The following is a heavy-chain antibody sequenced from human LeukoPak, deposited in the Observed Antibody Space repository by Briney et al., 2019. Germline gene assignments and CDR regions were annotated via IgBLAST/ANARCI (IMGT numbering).Heavy chain of an antibody. CDR2: ISYDGIHQ. V-gene: IGHV3-30-3*01. Sequence: GRSLRLSCAASGFTFSSYAMHWVRQAPGKGLEWVAAISYDGIHQYYADSVKGRFTISRDNSKNTLYLQMNSLRPEDTAVYYCARGRNVVATSGYFDSWGQGTLVTVSS. J-gene: IGHJ4*02. CDR3: ARGRNVVATSGYFDS. CDR1: GFTFSSYA. D-gene: IGHD5-12*01.